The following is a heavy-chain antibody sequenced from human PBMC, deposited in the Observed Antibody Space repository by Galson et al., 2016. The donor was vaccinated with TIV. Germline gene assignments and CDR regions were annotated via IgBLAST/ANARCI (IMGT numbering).Heavy chain of an antibody. CDR1: TFNVSSNY. CDR3: ARELRYFGDECYLHYYYGMDV. Sequence: SLRLSCAASTFNVSSNYMTWVRQAPGKGLEWVSITSSGGATHYSDSVKGRFTMSRDTAKNTLSLQMHSLRVEDTAVYYCARELRYFGDECYLHYYYGMDVWGHGTTVTFYS. D-gene: IGHD3-9*01. J-gene: IGHJ6*02. V-gene: IGHV3-66*02. CDR2: TSSGGAT.